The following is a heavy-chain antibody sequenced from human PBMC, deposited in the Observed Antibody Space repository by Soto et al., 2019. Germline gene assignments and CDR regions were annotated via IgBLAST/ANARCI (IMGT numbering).Heavy chain of an antibody. CDR3: AKDPDDYYDILTGYFDY. CDR1: GFTFSSYA. D-gene: IGHD3-9*01. J-gene: IGHJ4*02. CDR2: ISGSGGST. Sequence: PGGSLRLSCAASGFTFSSYAMSWVRQAPGKXLEWVSAISGSGGSTYYADSVKGRFTISRDNSKNTLYLQMNSLRAEDTAVYYCAKDPDDYYDILTGYFDYWGQGTLVTVSS. V-gene: IGHV3-23*01.